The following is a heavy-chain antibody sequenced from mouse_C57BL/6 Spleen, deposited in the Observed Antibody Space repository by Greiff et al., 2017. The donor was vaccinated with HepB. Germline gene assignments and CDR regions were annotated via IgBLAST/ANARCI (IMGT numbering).Heavy chain of an antibody. CDR2: INPYNGGT. CDR3: ARYLSYAMDY. V-gene: IGHV1-19*01. CDR1: GYTFTDYY. D-gene: IGHD5-1*01. Sequence: EVQLQQSGPVLVKPGASVKMSCKASGYTFTDYYMNWVKQSHGKSLEWIGVINPYNGGTSYNQKFKGKATLTVDKSSSTASMELNSLPSEDSAVYYCARYLSYAMDYWGQVTSVTVSS. J-gene: IGHJ4*01.